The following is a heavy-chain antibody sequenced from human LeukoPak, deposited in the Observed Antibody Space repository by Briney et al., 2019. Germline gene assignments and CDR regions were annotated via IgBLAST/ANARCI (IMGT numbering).Heavy chain of an antibody. J-gene: IGHJ4*02. D-gene: IGHD4-17*01. CDR2: TRNKANSYTT. V-gene: IGHV3-72*01. Sequence: GGSLRLSCAASGFTFSDHYMDWVRQAPGKGLEWVGRTRNKANSYTTEYAASVKGRFTISRDDSKNSLYLQMNSLKTEDTAVYYCARASPYGDYPELDYWGQGTLVTVSS. CDR3: ARASPYGDYPELDY. CDR1: GFTFSDHY.